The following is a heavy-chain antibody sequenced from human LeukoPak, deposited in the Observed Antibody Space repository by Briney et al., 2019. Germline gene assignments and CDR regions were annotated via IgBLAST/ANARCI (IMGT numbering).Heavy chain of an antibody. D-gene: IGHD3-10*01. V-gene: IGHV4-34*01. J-gene: IGHJ4*02. CDR2: INHSGST. CDR1: GGSFSGYY. Sequence: SETLSLTCAVYGGSFSGYYWSWIRQPPGKGLEWIGEINHSGSTNYNPSLKSRVTISVDTSKNQFSLKLSSVTAADTAVYYCAREEDGAFDYWGQGTLVTASS. CDR3: AREEDGAFDY.